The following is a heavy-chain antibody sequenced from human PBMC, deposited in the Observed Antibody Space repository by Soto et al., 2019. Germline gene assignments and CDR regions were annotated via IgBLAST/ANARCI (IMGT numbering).Heavy chain of an antibody. CDR2: ISSSSGFA. J-gene: IGHJ4*02. D-gene: IGHD4-17*01. Sequence: GGSLRLSCAASGFTFSDYFMSWIRQAPGKGLEWVSYISSSSGFANYADSVRGRFTISRDNAKNSLFLQMNSLRAEDTAVYYCARDWSTTVVTSPLYSGQGTLVTVSS. CDR3: ARDWSTTVVTSPLY. V-gene: IGHV3-11*05. CDR1: GFTFSDYF.